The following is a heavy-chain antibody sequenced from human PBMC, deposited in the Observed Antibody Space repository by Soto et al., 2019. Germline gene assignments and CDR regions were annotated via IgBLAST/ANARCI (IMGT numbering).Heavy chain of an antibody. V-gene: IGHV4-31*03. J-gene: IGHJ6*02. Sequence: PSETLSLTCTVSGGSISSGGYYWIWIRQHPGKGLEWIGYIYYSGSTYYNPSLKSRVTISVDTSKNQFSLKLSSVTAADTAVYYCARDLFYYGMDVWGQGTTVTVSS. CDR1: GGSISSGGYY. CDR3: ARDLFYYGMDV. CDR2: IYYSGST.